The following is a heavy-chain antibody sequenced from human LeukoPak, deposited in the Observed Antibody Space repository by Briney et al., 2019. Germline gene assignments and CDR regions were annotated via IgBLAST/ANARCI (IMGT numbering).Heavy chain of an antibody. D-gene: IGHD3-22*01. J-gene: IGHJ4*02. V-gene: IGHV1-2*02. CDR2: INPNSGGT. Sequence: GASVKVSCKASGYTFTGYYMHWVRQAPGQGLEWMGWINPNSGGTNYAQKLQGRVTMTTDTSTSTAYMNLRSLRSDDTAVYYCAREVPYDSSFYYQPFDYWGQGTLVTVSS. CDR1: GYTFTGYY. CDR3: AREVPYDSSFYYQPFDY.